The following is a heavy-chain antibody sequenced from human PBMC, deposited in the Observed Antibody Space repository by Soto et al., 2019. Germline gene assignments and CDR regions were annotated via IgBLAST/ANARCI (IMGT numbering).Heavy chain of an antibody. CDR3: ARDVAFSSTLYYYYYYGMDV. V-gene: IGHV3-30-3*01. D-gene: IGHD2-2*01. J-gene: IGHJ6*02. CDR2: ISDDGSNK. Sequence: GGSLRLSCAASGFTFSSYAMHWVRQAPGKGLEWVAVISDDGSNKYYADSVKGRFTISRDNSKNTLYLQMNSLRAEDTAVYYCARDVAFSSTLYYYYYYGMDVWGQGTTVTVSS. CDR1: GFTFSSYA.